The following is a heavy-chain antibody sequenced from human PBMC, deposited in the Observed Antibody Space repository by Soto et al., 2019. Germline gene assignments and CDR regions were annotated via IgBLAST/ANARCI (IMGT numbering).Heavy chain of an antibody. V-gene: IGHV3-33*01. CDR1: GFTFSSYG. Sequence: GGSLRLSCAASGFTFSSYGMHWVRQAPGKGPEWVAVIWYDGSNKYYADSVKGRFTISRDNSKNTLYLQMNSLRAEDTAVYYCARKVGYCSSTSCPTWFDPWGQGNLVTVSS. D-gene: IGHD2-2*01. CDR3: ARKVGYCSSTSCPTWFDP. CDR2: IWYDGSNK. J-gene: IGHJ5*02.